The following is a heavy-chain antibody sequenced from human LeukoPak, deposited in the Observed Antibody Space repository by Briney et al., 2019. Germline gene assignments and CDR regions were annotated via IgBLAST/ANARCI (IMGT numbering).Heavy chain of an antibody. V-gene: IGHV3-23*01. CDR2: ISGSGGST. Sequence: GGSLRLSCAASGFTFSSYAMSWVRQAPGKGLEWVSAISGSGGSTYYADSVKGRFTISRDNAKNSLYLQMNSLRAEDTAVYYCARDQGVGDGYRGYDTSSGIDPLGQGTLVTGSS. J-gene: IGHJ5*02. CDR1: GFTFSSYA. CDR3: ARDQGVGDGYRGYDTSSGIDP. D-gene: IGHD5-12*01.